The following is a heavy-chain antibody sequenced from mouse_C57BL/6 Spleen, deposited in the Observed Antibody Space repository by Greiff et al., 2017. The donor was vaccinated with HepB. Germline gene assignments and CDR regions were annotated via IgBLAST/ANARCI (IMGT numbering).Heavy chain of an antibody. CDR3: ARRRYWFDY. CDR2: IDPSDSYT. CDR1: GYTFTSYW. J-gene: IGHJ2*01. V-gene: IGHV1-50*01. D-gene: IGHD2-14*01. Sequence: QVQLQQPGAELVKPGASVKLSCKASGYTFTSYWMQWVKQRPGQGLEWIGEIDPSDSYTNYNQKFKGKATLTVDTSSSTAYMQLSSLTSADSAVYYCARRRYWFDYWGQGTTLTVSS.